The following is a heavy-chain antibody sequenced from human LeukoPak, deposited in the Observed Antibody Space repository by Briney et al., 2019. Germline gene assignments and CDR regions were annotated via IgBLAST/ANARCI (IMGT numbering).Heavy chain of an antibody. J-gene: IGHJ4*02. CDR2: IYDGGST. Sequence: GGSLRLPCAASGLTVSSNYMSWVRQAPGKGLEWVSIIYDGGSTFYADSVKGRFTISRDNSKNTLFLQMNSLRAEDTAIYYCARLQFRVAFDYWGQGTLVTVSS. CDR3: ARLQFRVAFDY. D-gene: IGHD3-3*01. CDR1: GLTVSSNY. V-gene: IGHV3-53*01.